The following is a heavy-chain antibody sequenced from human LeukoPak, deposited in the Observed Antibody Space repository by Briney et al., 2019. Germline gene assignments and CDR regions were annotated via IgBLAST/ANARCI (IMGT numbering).Heavy chain of an antibody. Sequence: PGGSLRLSCAASGFTFSSYAMSWVRQAPGKGLEWVSAISGGGGGSYYADSVKGRFTISRDNSKNTLYLQMNSLRAEDTAVYYCARDAVLTWSGYYTPYYYYGMDVWGQGTTVTVSS. CDR3: ARDAVLTWSGYYTPYYYYGMDV. V-gene: IGHV3-23*01. CDR2: ISGGGGGS. J-gene: IGHJ6*02. D-gene: IGHD3-3*01. CDR1: GFTFSSYA.